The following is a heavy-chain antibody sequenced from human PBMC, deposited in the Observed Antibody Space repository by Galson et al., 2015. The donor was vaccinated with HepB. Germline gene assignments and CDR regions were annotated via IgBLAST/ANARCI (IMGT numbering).Heavy chain of an antibody. CDR2: IKQDGSEK. J-gene: IGHJ4*03. D-gene: IGHD3-22*01. CDR1: GFTFSSYW. CDR3: GEGYYYDSSGYYPYDY. V-gene: IGHV3-7*03. Sequence: SLRLSCAASGFTFSSYWMSWVRQAPGKGLEWVANIKQDGSEKYYVDSVKGRFTISRDNAKNSLYLQMNSLRAEDTAVYTLGEGYYYDSSGYYPYDYWGQGTTVTVSS.